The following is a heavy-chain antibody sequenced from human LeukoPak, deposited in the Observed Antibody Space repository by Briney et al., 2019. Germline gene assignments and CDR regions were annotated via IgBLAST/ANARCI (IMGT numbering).Heavy chain of an antibody. V-gene: IGHV3-30*18. CDR3: AKVRGGYYYTSGLDY. D-gene: IGHD3-22*01. J-gene: IGHJ4*02. CDR1: GFTFSGYG. Sequence: GGSLRLSCVASGFTFSGYGLHWVRQAPGKGLEWVAVISYDGSNKYYADSVKGRFTISRDNSKNTLYLQMNSLRAEDTAVYYCAKVRGGYYYTSGLDYWGQGTLVTVSS. CDR2: ISYDGSNK.